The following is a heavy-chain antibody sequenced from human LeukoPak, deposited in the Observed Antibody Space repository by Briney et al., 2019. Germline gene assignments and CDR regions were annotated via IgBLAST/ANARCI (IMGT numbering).Heavy chain of an antibody. Sequence: ASVKVSCKTSGYTFRDYEINWVRQAPGLGLEWVAWIHANSGKAGSAQKFQGRVTLTRDTLTETAFMELSGLTSDDSATYFCARGHYGGNRYFDNWGQGTLVTVSS. D-gene: IGHD4-23*01. CDR3: ARGHYGGNRYFDN. V-gene: IGHV1-8*01. CDR1: GYTFRDYE. J-gene: IGHJ4*02. CDR2: IHANSGKA.